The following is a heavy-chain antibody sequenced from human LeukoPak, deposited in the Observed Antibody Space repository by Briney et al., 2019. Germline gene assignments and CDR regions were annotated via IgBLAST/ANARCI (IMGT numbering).Heavy chain of an antibody. CDR1: GGSISSHY. J-gene: IGHJ6*03. D-gene: IGHD6-25*01. Sequence: SETLSLTCVVSGGSISSHYWSWIRQLPGKGLEWIGYIYFSGYTNYNPSLKTRVTISVDTSNNQFSLRLSSVTAADTAVYYCARSERRAQKDTYYNHYYYMDVWGKGTTVTVSS. CDR2: IYFSGYT. V-gene: IGHV4-59*11. CDR3: ARSERRAQKDTYYNHYYYMDV.